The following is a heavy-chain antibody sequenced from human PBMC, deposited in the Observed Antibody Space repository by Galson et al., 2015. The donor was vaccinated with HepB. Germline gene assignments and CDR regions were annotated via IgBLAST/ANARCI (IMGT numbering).Heavy chain of an antibody. CDR3: ANSILRCSSTSCLDY. J-gene: IGHJ4*02. D-gene: IGHD2-2*01. V-gene: IGHV3-30*18. CDR2: ISYDGSNK. CDR1: GFTFSSYG. Sequence: SLRLSCAASGFTFSSYGMHWVRQAPGKGLEWVAVISYDGSNKYYADSVKGRSTISRDNSKNTLYLQMNSLRAEDTAVYYCANSILRCSSTSCLDYWGQGTLVTVSS.